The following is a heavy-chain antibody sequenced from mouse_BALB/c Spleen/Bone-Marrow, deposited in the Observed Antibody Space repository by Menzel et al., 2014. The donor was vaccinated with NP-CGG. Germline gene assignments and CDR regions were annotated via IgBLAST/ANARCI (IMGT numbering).Heavy chain of an antibody. CDR1: GFNIXDTY. D-gene: IGHD1-1*01. Sequence: VQLQQPGAELVKSGASVKLSCTASGFNIXDTYMHWVKQRPEQGLEWIGRIDPANGNTKYDPKFQGKATITADTSSNTAYLQLSSLTSEDTAVYYCARYYYGTLLDYWGQGTTLTVSS. CDR2: IDPANGNT. V-gene: IGHV14-3*02. J-gene: IGHJ2*01. CDR3: ARYYYGTLLDY.